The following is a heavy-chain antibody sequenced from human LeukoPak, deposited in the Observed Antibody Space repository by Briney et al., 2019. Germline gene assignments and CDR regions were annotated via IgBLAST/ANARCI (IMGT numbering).Heavy chain of an antibody. V-gene: IGHV4-59*01. J-gene: IGHJ5*02. CDR1: GGSIDSNS. D-gene: IGHD6-13*01. Sequence: LETLSLTCTVSGGSIDSNSWTWIRQPPGKGLEWIGYIYYSGTTNYNPSLKSRVTMSVDKSKNQFSLKLSSVTAADTAVYYCARRSSSWKNWFDPWGQGTLVTVSS. CDR3: ARRSSSWKNWFDP. CDR2: IYYSGTT.